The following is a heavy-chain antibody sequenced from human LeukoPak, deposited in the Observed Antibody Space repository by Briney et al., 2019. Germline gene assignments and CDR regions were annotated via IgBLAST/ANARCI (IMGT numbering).Heavy chain of an antibody. V-gene: IGHV4-38-2*01. D-gene: IGHD1-1*01. J-gene: IGHJ5*02. CDR1: GYSISSGYY. CDR3: AGDKETTGNGRPNWFDP. Sequence: TETLSLTCAVSGYSISSGYYWGWIRQPPGKGLQWIGSIFQRGYSYYNPSLKSRVTISVDTSRNQFSLKLSSVTAADTAVYYCAGDKETTGNGRPNWFDPWGQGTLVTVSS. CDR2: IFQRGYS.